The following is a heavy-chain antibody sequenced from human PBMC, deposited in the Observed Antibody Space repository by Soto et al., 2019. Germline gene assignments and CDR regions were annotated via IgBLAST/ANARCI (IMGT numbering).Heavy chain of an antibody. CDR2: IYHSGST. CDR3: ARDVTFGSGFDY. Sequence: SETLSLTCAVSGGSISSSNWWSWVRQPPGEGLEWIGEIYHSGSTNYNPSLKSRVTISVDKSKNQFSLKLSSVTAADTAVYFCARDVTFGSGFDYWGKGTLVTVSS. CDR1: GGSISSSNW. J-gene: IGHJ4*02. D-gene: IGHD3-16*01. V-gene: IGHV4-4*02.